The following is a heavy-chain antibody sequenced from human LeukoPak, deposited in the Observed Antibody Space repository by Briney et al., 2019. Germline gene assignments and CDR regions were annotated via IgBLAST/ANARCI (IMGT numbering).Heavy chain of an antibody. J-gene: IGHJ4*02. Sequence: ASVKVSCKASGYTFTGYYMHWVRQAPGQGLEWMGWINPNSGGTNYAQKFQGRVTMTRDTSISTAYVELSRLRSDDTAVYYCARGRVPWGYEIYDYWGQGTLVTVSS. CDR3: ARGRVPWGYEIYDY. CDR2: INPNSGGT. CDR1: GYTFTGYY. D-gene: IGHD5-12*01. V-gene: IGHV1-2*02.